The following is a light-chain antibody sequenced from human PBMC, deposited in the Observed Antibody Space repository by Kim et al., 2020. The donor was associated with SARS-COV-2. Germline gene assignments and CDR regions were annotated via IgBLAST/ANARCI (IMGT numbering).Light chain of an antibody. CDR3: ASWDDGLKGVV. CDR1: TSTITSNT. V-gene: IGLV1-44*01. CDR2: VNK. J-gene: IGLJ3*02. Sequence: RRVRLSCSGSTSTITSNTVNWYQQLPGTAPKLLIYVNKQRPSGVPARFSASVSGTSASLAISGLQSADEAVYYCASWDDGLKGVVFGGGTQLTVL.